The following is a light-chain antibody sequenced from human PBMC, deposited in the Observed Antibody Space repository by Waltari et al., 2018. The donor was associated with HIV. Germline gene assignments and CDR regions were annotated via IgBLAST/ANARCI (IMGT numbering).Light chain of an antibody. J-gene: IGLJ3*02. CDR1: GSNLANNY. CDR2: DND. CDR3: GTWDSSLNAGV. V-gene: IGLV1-51*01. Sequence: QSMLTQPPSVSADPGQKVTISCSGTGSNLANNYVSWYQHLPGAAPKLVIYDNDNRPSGIPDRFSGSKSGASATLVITGLQTGDEGDYYCGTWDSSLNAGVFGGGTKLTVL.